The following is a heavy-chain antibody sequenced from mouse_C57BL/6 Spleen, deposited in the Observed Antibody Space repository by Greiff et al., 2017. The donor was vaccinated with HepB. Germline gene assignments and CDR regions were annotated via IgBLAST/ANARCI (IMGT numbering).Heavy chain of an antibody. Sequence: DVMLVESGGGLVQPGGSLSLSCAASGFTFTDYYMSWVRQPPGKALEWLGFIRNKANGYTTEYSASVKGRFTISRDNSQSILYLQMNALRAEDSATDYCASSAYYSNSGGAMDYWGQGTSVTVSS. CDR3: ASSAYYSNSGGAMDY. CDR2: IRNKANGYTT. V-gene: IGHV7-3*01. D-gene: IGHD2-5*01. J-gene: IGHJ4*01. CDR1: GFTFTDYY.